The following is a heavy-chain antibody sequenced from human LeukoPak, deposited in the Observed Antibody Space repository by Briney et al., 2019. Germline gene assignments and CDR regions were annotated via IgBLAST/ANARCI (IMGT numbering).Heavy chain of an antibody. D-gene: IGHD2/OR15-2a*01. J-gene: IGHJ3*02. CDR3: ASPGMNRALHDAFDI. CDR1: GYTFTSYA. Sequence: GASVKVSCKASGYTFTSYAMNWVRLAPGQGLEWMGWINTNTGNPTYAQGFTGRFVFSLDTSVSTAYLQISSLKAEDTAVYYCASPGMNRALHDAFDIWGQGTMVTVSS. CDR2: INTNTGNP. V-gene: IGHV7-4-1*02.